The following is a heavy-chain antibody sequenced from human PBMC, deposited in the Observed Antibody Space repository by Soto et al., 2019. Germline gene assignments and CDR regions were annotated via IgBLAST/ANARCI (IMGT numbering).Heavy chain of an antibody. V-gene: IGHV4-59*01. CDR3: ARVPNLITMVRGAPYYFDY. D-gene: IGHD3-10*01. CDR1: GGSISSYY. CDR2: IYYSGST. Sequence: SETLSLTCTVSGGSISSYYWSWIRQPPGKGLEWIGYIYYSGSTNYNPSLKSRVTISVDTSKNQFSLKLSSVTAADTAVYYCARVPNLITMVRGAPYYFDYWGQGTLVTVSS. J-gene: IGHJ4*02.